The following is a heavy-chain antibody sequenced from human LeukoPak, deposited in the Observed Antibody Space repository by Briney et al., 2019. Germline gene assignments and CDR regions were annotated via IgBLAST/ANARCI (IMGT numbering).Heavy chain of an antibody. CDR3: ARVYYGSGSYYNDY. D-gene: IGHD3-10*01. Sequence: GASVKVSCKASGYTFTGYYMHWVRQATGQGLEWMGWINPNSGGTNYAQKFQGRVTMTRDTSISTAYMELSRLRSDDTAVYYCARVYYGSGSYYNDYWGQGTLVTVSS. V-gene: IGHV1-2*02. CDR1: GYTFTGYY. J-gene: IGHJ4*02. CDR2: INPNSGGT.